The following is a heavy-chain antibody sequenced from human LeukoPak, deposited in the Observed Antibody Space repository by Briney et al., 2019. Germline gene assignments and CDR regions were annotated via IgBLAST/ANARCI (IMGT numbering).Heavy chain of an antibody. Sequence: GESLKISCKAFGYSFSTYWIGWVRQMPGKGLEWMGIIYPGDSGIRYSPSFQGQVTISADKSISTAYLQWSSLRASDTAMYYCARRSRLDGDFDWFDPWGQGTLVSVSS. D-gene: IGHD4-17*01. J-gene: IGHJ5*02. CDR1: GYSFSTYW. CDR2: IYPGDSGI. CDR3: ARRSRLDGDFDWFDP. V-gene: IGHV5-51*01.